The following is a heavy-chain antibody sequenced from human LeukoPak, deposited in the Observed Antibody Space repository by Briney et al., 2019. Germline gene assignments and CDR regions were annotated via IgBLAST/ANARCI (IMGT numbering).Heavy chain of an antibody. Sequence: SETLPLTCTVSGGSISSYYWSWIRQPPGKGLEWIGYIYYSGSTNYNPSLKSRVTISVDTSKNQFSLKLSSVTAADTAVYYCASGVVPAAYIDYWGQGTLVTVSS. J-gene: IGHJ4*02. V-gene: IGHV4-59*01. CDR2: IYYSGST. D-gene: IGHD2-2*01. CDR1: GGSISSYY. CDR3: ASGVVPAAYIDY.